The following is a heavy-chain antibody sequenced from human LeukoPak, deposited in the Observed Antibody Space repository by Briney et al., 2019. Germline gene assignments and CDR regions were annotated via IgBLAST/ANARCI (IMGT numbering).Heavy chain of an antibody. CDR1: GFTLRTYW. V-gene: IGHV3-7*01. J-gene: IGHJ5*02. CDR3: VRDSEGPYYDFWSGP. Sequence: GGSLRLSCEASGFTLRTYWMSWVRQAPGKGLEWVANIKQDGSAKYYVDSVKGRFTISRDNARNSLHLQMNSLRAEDTAVYYCVRDSEGPYYDFWSGPWGQGTLVTVSS. D-gene: IGHD3-3*01. CDR2: IKQDGSAK.